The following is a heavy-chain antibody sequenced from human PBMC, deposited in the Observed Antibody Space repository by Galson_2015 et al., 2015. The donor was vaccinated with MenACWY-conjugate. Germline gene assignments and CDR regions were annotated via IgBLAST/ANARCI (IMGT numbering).Heavy chain of an antibody. CDR3: ARRTTVRRGATELAFDI. CDR1: GYSFSSHF. Sequence: QSGAEVKKPGESLKISCKSSGYSFSSHFIGWVRQVPGKGLEWMGIIYPDDSETRYSPSFQGQVTISADKSISAAYLQWSSLKASDTAMYYCARRTTVRRGATELAFDIWGQGTMVTVSS. V-gene: IGHV5-51*01. D-gene: IGHD3-10*01. J-gene: IGHJ3*02. CDR2: IYPDDSET.